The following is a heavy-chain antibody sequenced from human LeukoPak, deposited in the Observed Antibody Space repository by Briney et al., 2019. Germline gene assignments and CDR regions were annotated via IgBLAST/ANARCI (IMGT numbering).Heavy chain of an antibody. D-gene: IGHD6-6*01. J-gene: IGHJ3*02. CDR2: ISYDGSNK. Sequence: GGSLRLSCAASGFTFSSYAMHWVRQAPGKGLEWVAVISYDGSNKYYADSVKGRFTISRDNSKNTLYLQMNSLRAEDTAVYYCASLASSVIAFDIWGQGTMVTVSS. CDR3: ASLASSVIAFDI. V-gene: IGHV3-30-3*01. CDR1: GFTFSSYA.